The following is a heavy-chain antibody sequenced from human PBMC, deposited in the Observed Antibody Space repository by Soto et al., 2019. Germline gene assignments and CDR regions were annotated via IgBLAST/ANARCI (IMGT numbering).Heavy chain of an antibody. CDR1: GFTFSTYA. V-gene: IGHV3-30-3*01. Sequence: QVQLVESGGGVVQPGRSLRLSCAASGFTFSTYAMHCVRQAPGKGLEWVAVISYDGSNKYYADSVKGRFTISRDNSKNALYLQMNSLSAEDTAVYYCARDYRDAFDIWGQGTMVTVSS. J-gene: IGHJ3*02. CDR2: ISYDGSNK. CDR3: ARDYRDAFDI.